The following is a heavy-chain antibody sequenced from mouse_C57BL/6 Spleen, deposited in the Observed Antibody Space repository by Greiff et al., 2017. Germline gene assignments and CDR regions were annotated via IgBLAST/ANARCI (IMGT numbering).Heavy chain of an antibody. CDR1: GYTFTSYW. CDR2: IHPSDSDT. CDR3: AIGGRMDY. V-gene: IGHV1-74*01. Sequence: QVQLKQPGAELVKPGASVKVSCKASGYTFTSYWMHWVKQRPGQGLEWIGKIHPSDSDTNSNQKFKGKATLTVDKSSSNAYMQLSSLTSEDAAVYYCAIGGRMDYWGQGTSVTVSS. J-gene: IGHJ4*01.